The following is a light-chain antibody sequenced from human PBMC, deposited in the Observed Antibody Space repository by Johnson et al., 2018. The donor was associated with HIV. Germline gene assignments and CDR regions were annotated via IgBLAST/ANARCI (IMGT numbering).Light chain of an antibody. J-gene: IGLJ1*01. CDR1: SSNIGNNY. Sequence: QPVLTQPPSVSAAPGQTVTISCSGSSSNIGNNYVSWYQQLPGTAPKLLIYDNNKRPSGIPDRFSGYKSGTSATLGITGLQTGDEADYYCGTWDNSLSADVFGPGTKVSVL. CDR2: DNN. CDR3: GTWDNSLSADV. V-gene: IGLV1-51*01.